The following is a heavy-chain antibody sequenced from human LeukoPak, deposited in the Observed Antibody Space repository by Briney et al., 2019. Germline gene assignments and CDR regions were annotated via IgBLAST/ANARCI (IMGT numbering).Heavy chain of an antibody. CDR1: GYSFTSYC. D-gene: IGHD3-9*01. V-gene: IGHV5-10-1*01. CDR2: IDPSDSYT. CDR3: ARSYYDILTGYQWDY. J-gene: IGHJ4*02. Sequence: GESPMFYCKGSGYSFTSYCISWVRQMPGKGLEWMGRIDPSDSYTNYSPSFQGHVTISADKSISTAYLQWSSLKASDTAMYYCARSYYDILTGYQWDYWGQVTQVNVSS.